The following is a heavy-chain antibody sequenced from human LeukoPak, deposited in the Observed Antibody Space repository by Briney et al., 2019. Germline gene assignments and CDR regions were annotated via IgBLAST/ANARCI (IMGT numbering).Heavy chain of an antibody. D-gene: IGHD5-18*01. J-gene: IGHJ4*02. CDR2: IYYSGST. CDR3: ASSRGYSYARFDY. CDR1: GGSISSSSYY. V-gene: IGHV4-39*07. Sequence: PSETLSLTCTVSGGSISSSSYYWGWIRQPPGKGLEWIGSIYYSGSTYYNPSLKSRVAISVDTSKNQFSLKLSSVTAADTAVYYCASSRGYSYARFDYWGQGTLVTVSS.